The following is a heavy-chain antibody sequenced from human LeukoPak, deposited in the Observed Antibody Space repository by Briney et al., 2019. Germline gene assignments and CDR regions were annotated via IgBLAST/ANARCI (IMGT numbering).Heavy chain of an antibody. V-gene: IGHV1-69*05. CDR2: IIPIFGTA. CDR3: ASARGYSYGLSLDY. Sequence: ASVKVSCKASGGTFSSYAISWVRQAPGQGLEWMGGIIPIFGTASYAQKFQGRVTITTDESTSTAYMELSSLRSEDTAVYYCASARGYSYGLSLDYWGQGTLVTVSS. CDR1: GGTFSSYA. D-gene: IGHD5-18*01. J-gene: IGHJ4*02.